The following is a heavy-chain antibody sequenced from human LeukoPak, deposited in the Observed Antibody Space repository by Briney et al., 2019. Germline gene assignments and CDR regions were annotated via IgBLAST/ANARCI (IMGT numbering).Heavy chain of an antibody. CDR1: GYTFTGYY. D-gene: IGHD6-13*01. CDR3: ASRGSSSSWAYYYGTDV. J-gene: IGHJ6*02. Sequence: ASVKVSCKASGYTFTGYYMHWVRQAPGQGLEWRGWINPNSGGTNYAKKFHGRVTITRDTSICTAYMELSRLRSDDTAVYYCASRGSSSSWAYYYGTDVWGQGTTVTVSS. CDR2: INPNSGGT. V-gene: IGHV1-2*02.